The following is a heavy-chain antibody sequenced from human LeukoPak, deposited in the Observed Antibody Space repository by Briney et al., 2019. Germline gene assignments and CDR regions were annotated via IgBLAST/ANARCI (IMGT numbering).Heavy chain of an antibody. CDR2: IRSDGSKN. J-gene: IGHJ6*02. D-gene: IGHD3-10*01. CDR1: GFTFTNYG. V-gene: IGHV3-30*02. CDR3: TKASGRNLYGMDI. Sequence: PGGSLRLSCVASGFTFTNYGMHWVRQAPGKGLEWVAFIRSDGSKNYYGDSVRGQFTISRDTSKNTLYLQMNTLRPEDTAVYYCTKASGRNLYGMDIWGQGTTVIVSS.